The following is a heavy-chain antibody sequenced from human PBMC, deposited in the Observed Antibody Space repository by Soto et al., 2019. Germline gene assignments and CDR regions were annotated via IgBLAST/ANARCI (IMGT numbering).Heavy chain of an antibody. CDR2: IFYTGST. CDR1: GGSIRDYY. CDR3: ARVNRGAFDY. V-gene: IGHV4-59*01. Sequence: QVQLQESGPGLVKPSETLSLTCTVSGGSIRDYYWVWIRQPPGKGLEWIGSIFYTGSTDYNPSLKSRVAISLATSKNQFSLNLGSVTAADTAVYYCARVNRGAFDYCGQGALVTVSS. J-gene: IGHJ4*02.